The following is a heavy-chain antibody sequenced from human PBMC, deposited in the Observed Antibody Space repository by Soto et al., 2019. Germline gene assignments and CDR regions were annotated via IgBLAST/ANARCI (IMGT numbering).Heavy chain of an antibody. CDR1: GFIVSNNY. J-gene: IGHJ3*02. CDR3: ARGGDYYDSSGYYSVGTFDI. V-gene: IGHV3-53*01. CDR2: IYSDGST. D-gene: IGHD3-22*01. Sequence: PGGSLRLSCASSGFIVSNNYMTLVRQAPVKGLEWVSVIYSDGSTYYADSVKGRFTISRDNSNNTLYLQMNSLRAEDTAVYYCARGGDYYDSSGYYSVGTFDIWGQGTMVTVSS.